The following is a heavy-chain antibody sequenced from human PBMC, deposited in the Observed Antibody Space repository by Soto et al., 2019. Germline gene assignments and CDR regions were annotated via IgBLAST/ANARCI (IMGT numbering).Heavy chain of an antibody. CDR3: AREGGYSYGCPQY. Sequence: GGSLRLSCAASGFTFSSYAMHWVRQAPGKGLEWVAVISYDGSNKYYADSVKGRFTISRDNSKNTLYLQMNSLRAEDTAVYYCAREGGYSYGCPQYWGQGTLVTVSS. CDR2: ISYDGSNK. V-gene: IGHV3-30-3*01. J-gene: IGHJ4*02. D-gene: IGHD5-18*01. CDR1: GFTFSSYA.